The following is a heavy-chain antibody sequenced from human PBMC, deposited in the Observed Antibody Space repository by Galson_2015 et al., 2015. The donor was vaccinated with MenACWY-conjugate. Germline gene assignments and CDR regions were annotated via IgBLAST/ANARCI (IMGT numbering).Heavy chain of an antibody. CDR1: GGTFSSYA. D-gene: IGHD5-18*01. J-gene: IGHJ6*02. CDR3: ARQGASYGYSYGMDV. CDR2: IIPILGIA. V-gene: IGHV1-69*04. Sequence: SVKVSCKASGGTFSSYAISRVRQAPGQGLEWMGRIIPILGIANYAQKFQGRVTITADKSTSTAYMELSSLRSEDTAVYYCARQGASYGYSYGMDVWGQGTTVTVSS.